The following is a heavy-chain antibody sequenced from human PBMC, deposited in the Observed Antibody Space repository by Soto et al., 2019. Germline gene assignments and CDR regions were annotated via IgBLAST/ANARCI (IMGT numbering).Heavy chain of an antibody. CDR2: IYYNGST. D-gene: IGHD6-6*01. V-gene: IGHV4-59*01. CDR3: GREASSSAYFAY. Sequence: PSETLSLTCTVSGVSISSYYWSWIRQPPGKGLEWIVYIYYNGSTNYNPSLKSRVTISVDTSKNQFSLKLSSVAAADTAVYYCGREASSSAYFAYWGQGTLVTVSS. CDR1: GVSISSYY. J-gene: IGHJ4*02.